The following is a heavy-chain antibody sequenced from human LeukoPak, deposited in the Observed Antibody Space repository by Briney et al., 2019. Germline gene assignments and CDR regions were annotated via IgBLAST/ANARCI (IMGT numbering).Heavy chain of an antibody. Sequence: PSETLSLTCAVYGGSFSGYYWSWIRQPPGKGLEWIGEINHSGSTNYNPSLKSRVTISVDTPKNQFSLKLSSVTAADTAVYYCARGVQYYYGSGTTGRRFDPWGQGTLVTVSS. CDR1: GGSFSGYY. CDR2: INHSGST. J-gene: IGHJ5*02. D-gene: IGHD3-10*01. CDR3: ARGVQYYYGSGTTGRRFDP. V-gene: IGHV4-34*01.